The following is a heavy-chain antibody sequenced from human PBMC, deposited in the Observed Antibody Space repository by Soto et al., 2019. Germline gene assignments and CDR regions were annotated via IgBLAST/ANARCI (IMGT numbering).Heavy chain of an antibody. J-gene: IGHJ4*01. CDR3: AVVAGSYYFDS. CDR2: IKNSGSST. D-gene: IGHD6-19*01. V-gene: IGHV3-64D*08. Sequence: EVQLVESGGGLVQSGGSLRLSCSASGFTFSSYAMHWVRQAPGKGLEYVSAIKNSGSSTNYADSVKGRFTVSRDNSKNTLYLQMSSLRSADTAVYYCAVVAGSYYFDSWGHGTLVTVSS. CDR1: GFTFSSYA.